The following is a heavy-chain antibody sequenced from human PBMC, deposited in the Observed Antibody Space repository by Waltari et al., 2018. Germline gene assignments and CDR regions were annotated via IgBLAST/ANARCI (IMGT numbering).Heavy chain of an antibody. J-gene: IGHJ5*02. CDR2: IHQCGST. CDR1: GGSISSGGYY. V-gene: IGHV4-30-4*08. Sequence: QVQLQESGPGLVKPSQTLSLFCTVTGGSISSGGYYWTSIPHPPGKGLGWIGSIHQCGSTDSNRSLGSRFAISVDTSRNQFFLGLTSVTAADTAVYYCARAECSSSSCFFVSGFDPWGQGMQVTVSS. D-gene: IGHD2-2*01. CDR3: ARAECSSSSCFFVSGFDP.